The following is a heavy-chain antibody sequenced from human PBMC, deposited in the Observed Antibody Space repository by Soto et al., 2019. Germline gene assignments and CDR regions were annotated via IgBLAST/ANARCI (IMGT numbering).Heavy chain of an antibody. V-gene: IGHV5-51*01. J-gene: IGHJ6*03. CDR3: ARRPYSHGYYYYYMDV. CDR2: IYPGDSDT. Sequence: GESLKISCKGSGYSFTSYWIGWVRQMPGKGLEWMGIIYPGDSDTRYSPSFQGQVTISADKSISTAYLQWSSLKASDTAMYYCARRPYSHGYYYYYMDVWGKGTTVTVSS. D-gene: IGHD5-18*01. CDR1: GYSFTSYW.